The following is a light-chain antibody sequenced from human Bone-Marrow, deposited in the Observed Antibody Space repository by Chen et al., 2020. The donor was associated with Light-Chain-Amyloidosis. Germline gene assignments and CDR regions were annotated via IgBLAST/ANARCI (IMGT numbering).Light chain of an antibody. CDR1: SSDVGGDNH. CDR3: SSYTITNTLV. J-gene: IGLJ1*01. CDR2: EVT. Sequence: SVSGSPGQSITISCTGTSSDVGGDNHVSWYQQHPDKAPKLMIYEVTNRPSWVPDRFSGSKSDNTASLTISVLQTEDEADYFCSSYTITNTLVFGSGTRVTVL. V-gene: IGLV2-14*01.